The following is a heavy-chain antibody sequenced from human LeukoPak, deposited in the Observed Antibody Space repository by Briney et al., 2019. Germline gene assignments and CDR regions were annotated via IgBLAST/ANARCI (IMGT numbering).Heavy chain of an antibody. CDR1: GYSISNAYY. CDR3: ARYGSGSYGSYYFDY. J-gene: IGHJ4*02. V-gene: IGHV4-38-2*02. D-gene: IGHD3-10*01. CDR2: LYHSGST. Sequence: SETLSLTCTVSGYSISNAYYWGWIRQPPGKGLEWIGSLYHSGSTNYNPSLKSRVTISVDTSKNQFSLKLSSVTAADTAVYYCARYGSGSYGSYYFDYWGQGTLVTVSS.